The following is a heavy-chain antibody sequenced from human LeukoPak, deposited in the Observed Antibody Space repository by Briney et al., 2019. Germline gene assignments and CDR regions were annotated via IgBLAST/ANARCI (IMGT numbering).Heavy chain of an antibody. CDR3: ARDQLPITYYYYGMDV. J-gene: IGHJ6*02. V-gene: IGHV3-11*01. Sequence: GGSLRLSCAASGFTFSDYYMSWNRQAPGKGLEWVSYISSSGSTIYYADSVKGRFTISRDNAKNSLYLQMNSLRAEDTAVYYCARDQLPITYYYYGMDVWGQGTTVTVSS. CDR2: ISSSGSTI. D-gene: IGHD5-24*01. CDR1: GFTFSDYY.